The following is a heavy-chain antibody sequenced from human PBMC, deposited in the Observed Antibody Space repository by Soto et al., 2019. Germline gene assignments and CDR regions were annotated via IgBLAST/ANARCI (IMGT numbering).Heavy chain of an antibody. V-gene: IGHV4-4*02. Sequence: SETRSLTCAGSGGSISSNNWWTWVRQPPGKGLEWIGEIYHNGSSTYNPSLKSRVTISVEKSKNQFSLNLSSVTAADTAVYYCARGRDCFGGGGYPYYYDYWGRGTLVT. CDR1: GGSISSNNW. CDR2: IYHNGSS. CDR3: ARGRDCFGGGGYPYYYDY. D-gene: IGHD2-8*02. J-gene: IGHJ4*02.